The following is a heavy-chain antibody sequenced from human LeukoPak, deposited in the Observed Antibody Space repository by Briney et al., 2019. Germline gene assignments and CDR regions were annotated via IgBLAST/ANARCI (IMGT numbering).Heavy chain of an antibody. Sequence: PSETLSLTCTVSGGSISSYYWSWIRQPAGKGLEWIGRIYTSGSTNYNPSRKSRVTMSVDTSKNQISLKLSSVTAADTAVYYCAVRQAYCGGDCYTNWGQGTLVTVSS. V-gene: IGHV4-4*07. D-gene: IGHD2-21*02. CDR1: GGSISSYY. J-gene: IGHJ4*02. CDR3: AVRQAYCGGDCYTN. CDR2: IYTSGST.